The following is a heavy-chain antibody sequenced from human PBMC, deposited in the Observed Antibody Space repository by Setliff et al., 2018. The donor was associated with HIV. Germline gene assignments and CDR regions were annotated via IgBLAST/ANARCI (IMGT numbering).Heavy chain of an antibody. CDR1: GYTFSDSY. V-gene: IGHV1-2*02. CDR2: TNPNSEVT. J-gene: IGHJ5*02. CDR3: ARDIPHDYTFWSGSTRFDP. Sequence: ASVKVSCKASGYTFSDSYMYWVRQAPGQGLECLGWTNPNSEVTNYAQKFQGRVTMTRDTSISTAYMELSRLTSDDTAVYYCARDIPHDYTFWSGSTRFDPWGQGTLVTVSS. D-gene: IGHD3-3*01.